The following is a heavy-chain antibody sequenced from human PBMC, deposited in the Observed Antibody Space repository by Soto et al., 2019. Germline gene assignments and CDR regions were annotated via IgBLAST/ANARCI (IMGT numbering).Heavy chain of an antibody. Sequence: PSETLSLTCAVYGGSFSGYYWSWIRQPPGKGLEWIGEINHSGSTNYNPSLKSRVTISVDTSKNQFSLKLSSVTAADTAVHYCARDLAVAGNFDYWGQGTLVTVSS. J-gene: IGHJ4*02. CDR3: ARDLAVAGNFDY. V-gene: IGHV4-34*01. D-gene: IGHD6-19*01. CDR1: GGSFSGYY. CDR2: INHSGST.